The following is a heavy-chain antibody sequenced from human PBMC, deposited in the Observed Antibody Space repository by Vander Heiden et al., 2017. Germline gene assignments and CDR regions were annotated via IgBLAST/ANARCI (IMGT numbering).Heavy chain of an antibody. J-gene: IGHJ6*02. Sequence: QVQLVQSGAEVKKPVSSVKASCKASGVTFISYAISWVRQAPGQGLEWMGGIIPIFGTANYAQKFQGRVTITADESTSTAYMELSSLRSEDTAVYYCARVLKGPTNYYYGMDVWGQGTTVTVSS. CDR3: ARVLKGPTNYYYGMDV. D-gene: IGHD5-12*01. V-gene: IGHV1-69*01. CDR1: GVTFISYA. CDR2: IIPIFGTA.